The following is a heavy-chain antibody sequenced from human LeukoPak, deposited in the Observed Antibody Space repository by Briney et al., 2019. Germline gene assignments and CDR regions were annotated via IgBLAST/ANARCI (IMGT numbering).Heavy chain of an antibody. J-gene: IGHJ4*02. CDR1: GFTFSMHS. CDR2: ISSGRTE. CDR3: ARGPSSGSVSSWYPLDY. Sequence: GGSLRLSCVASGFTFSMHSLNWVRQTPGKGLEWVSYISSGRTEFYADSVKGRFTISRDNAKNSLYLQMNSLRVEDTAVYYCARGPSSGSVSSWYPLDYWGQGTLVTVSS. D-gene: IGHD6-13*01. V-gene: IGHV3-48*01.